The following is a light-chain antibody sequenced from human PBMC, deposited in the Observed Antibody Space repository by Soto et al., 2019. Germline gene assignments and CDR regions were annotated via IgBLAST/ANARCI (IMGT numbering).Light chain of an antibody. CDR1: ESVSRY. V-gene: IGKV3-11*01. CDR2: DAS. Sequence: EIVLTQSPATLSLSPGNRATLSCRASESVSRYLACYYQKTGEPPRRLVYDASNRATGIPARFSGSGSGTDFTLITTSIVPEDVAVYYCQQRSNWPYTFGGGTKVEIK. J-gene: IGKJ4*01. CDR3: QQRSNWPYT.